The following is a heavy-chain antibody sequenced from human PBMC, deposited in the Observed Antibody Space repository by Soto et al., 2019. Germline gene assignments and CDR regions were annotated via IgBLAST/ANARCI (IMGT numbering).Heavy chain of an antibody. Sequence: ASVKVSCKASGYTFTSYGISWVRQAPGQGLEWMGWISAYNGNTNYAQKLQGRVTMTTDTSTSTAYMELRSLRSDDTAVYYCARDYSGYDFLRVGGYYGMDVWGQGTTVTVSS. D-gene: IGHD5-12*01. J-gene: IGHJ6*02. V-gene: IGHV1-18*01. CDR2: ISAYNGNT. CDR3: ARDYSGYDFLRVGGYYGMDV. CDR1: GYTFTSYG.